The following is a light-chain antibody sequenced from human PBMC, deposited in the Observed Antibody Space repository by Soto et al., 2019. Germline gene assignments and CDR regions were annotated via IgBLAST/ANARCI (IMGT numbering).Light chain of an antibody. V-gene: IGKV3-15*01. CDR3: LQYHFWPWT. CDR1: QSVPNK. J-gene: IGKJ1*01. CDR2: EAS. Sequence: EMLMTQSPATLSVSPGERVSLSCWASQSVPNKLAWYQQRPGQPPRLLLYEASTRATGVPATFTGSGAGADFTLTISSLQSEDFAVYYCLQYHFWPWTFGQGTKVDIK.